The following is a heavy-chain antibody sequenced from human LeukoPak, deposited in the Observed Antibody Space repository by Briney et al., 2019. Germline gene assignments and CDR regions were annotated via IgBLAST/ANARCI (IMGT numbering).Heavy chain of an antibody. CDR2: IYHSGST. Sequence: SETLSLTRTVSGYSISSGYYWGWIRQPPAKGLEWIGSIYHSGSTYYNPSLKSRVIISVDTSKNQFSLKLSSVTAADTAVYYCARMDYDFWSGYGDAFDIWGQGTMVTVSS. CDR3: ARMDYDFWSGYGDAFDI. D-gene: IGHD3-3*01. CDR1: GYSISSGYY. V-gene: IGHV4-38-2*02. J-gene: IGHJ3*02.